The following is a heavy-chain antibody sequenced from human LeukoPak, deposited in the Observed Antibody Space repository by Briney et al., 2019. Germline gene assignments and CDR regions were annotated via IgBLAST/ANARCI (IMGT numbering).Heavy chain of an antibody. CDR2: IKQDGSEK. Sequence: PGGSLRLSCAASGFTFSSYAMSWVRQAPGKGLEWVANIKQDGSEKYYVDSVKGRFTISRDNAKNSLYLQMNSLRAEDTAVYFCARDSVHGYYDSSGYSTLFDYWGQGTLVTVSS. J-gene: IGHJ4*02. CDR1: GFTFSSYA. CDR3: ARDSVHGYYDSSGYSTLFDY. D-gene: IGHD3-22*01. V-gene: IGHV3-7*01.